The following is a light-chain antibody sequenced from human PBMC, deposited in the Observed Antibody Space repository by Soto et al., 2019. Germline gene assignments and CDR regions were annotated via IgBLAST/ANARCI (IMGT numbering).Light chain of an antibody. V-gene: IGKV1D-12*01. CDR2: TAS. Sequence: DLQMTQSPSSVSASVGDRVTITGRASPGVSTWLAWYQQKPGKAPNLLIYTASSLQSGVPSRFSGSGSGTDFTLTISSLQPEDFATYYCQQTTPSPLTFGGGTKVEI. CDR1: PGVSTW. J-gene: IGKJ4*02. CDR3: QQTTPSPLT.